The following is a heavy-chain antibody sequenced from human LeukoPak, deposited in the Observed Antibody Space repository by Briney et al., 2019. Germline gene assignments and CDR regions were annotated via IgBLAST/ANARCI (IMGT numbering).Heavy chain of an antibody. CDR3: ARGGGLDV. CDR1: AFTFSNYG. V-gene: IGHV3-7*03. D-gene: IGHD3-16*01. Sequence: GGFLRLSCSASAFTFSNYGMNWARKAPWKGLEWVASINHNGNVNYYVHSVKGRFTISRDNAKNSLYLQMSNLRAEDTAVYFCARGGGLDVWGQGATVTVSS. CDR2: INHNGNVN. J-gene: IGHJ6*02.